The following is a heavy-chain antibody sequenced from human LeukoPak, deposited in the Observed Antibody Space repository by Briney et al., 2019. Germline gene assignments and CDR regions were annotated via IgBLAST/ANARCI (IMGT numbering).Heavy chain of an antibody. CDR2: IYYSGST. CDR3: AGHSGYDYFDY. J-gene: IGHJ4*02. CDR1: GGSISSSSYY. V-gene: IGHV4-39*07. Sequence: SETLSLTCTVSGGSISSSSYYWGWIRQPPGKGLEWIGSIYYSGSTYYNPSLKSRVTISVDTSKNQFSLKLSSVTAADTAVYYCAGHSGYDYFDYWGQGTLVTVSS. D-gene: IGHD5-12*01.